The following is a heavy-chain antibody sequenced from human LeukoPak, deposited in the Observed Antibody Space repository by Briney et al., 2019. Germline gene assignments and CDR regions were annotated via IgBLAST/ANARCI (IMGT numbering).Heavy chain of an antibody. CDR2: ISSSSSYI. V-gene: IGHV3-21*01. CDR3: ARADTVTLDH. CDR1: GFTFSSYS. J-gene: IGHJ4*02. Sequence: AGGSLRLSCAASGFTFSSYSMNWVRQAPGKGLEWVSSISSSSSYIYYADSVKGRFTISRDNAKNSLYLQMNSLRAEDTAVYYCARADTVTLDHWGQGTLVTVSS. D-gene: IGHD4-17*01.